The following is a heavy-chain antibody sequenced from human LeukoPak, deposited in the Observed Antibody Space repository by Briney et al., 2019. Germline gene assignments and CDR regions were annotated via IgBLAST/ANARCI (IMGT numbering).Heavy chain of an antibody. CDR1: GFIFTDYW. CDR3: AKDSLYCSSTSCYTGRGFDY. J-gene: IGHJ4*02. CDR2: IRYDGSNK. Sequence: GRSLRLSCAASGFIFTDYWMHWVRQAPGKGLEWVAFIRYDGSNKYYADSVKGRFIISRDNSKNTLYLQMNSLRAEDTAVYYCAKDSLYCSSTSCYTGRGFDYWGQGTLVTVSS. D-gene: IGHD2-2*02. V-gene: IGHV3-30*02.